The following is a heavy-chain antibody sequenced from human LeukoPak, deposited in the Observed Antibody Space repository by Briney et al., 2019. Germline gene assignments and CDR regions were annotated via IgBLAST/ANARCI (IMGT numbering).Heavy chain of an antibody. CDR2: IYYRGST. CDR3: ARATDYGDSYYFDH. D-gene: IGHD4/OR15-4a*01. Sequence: SSETLSLTCTVSGGSISTGGYYWSWIRQHPGKGLEYIGYIYYRGSTYYSPSLKSRLTISLDTPNNQFSLKLRFVTAADTAVYYCARATDYGDSYYFDHWGQGTPVAVSS. J-gene: IGHJ4*02. CDR1: GGSISTGGYY. V-gene: IGHV4-31*03.